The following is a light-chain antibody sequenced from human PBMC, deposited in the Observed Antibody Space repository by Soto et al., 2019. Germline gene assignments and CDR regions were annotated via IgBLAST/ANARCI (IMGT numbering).Light chain of an antibody. CDR2: GNS. Sequence: QSVLRQPPSVSGAPGQRVTISCTGSSSNIGAGYDVHWYQQLPGTAPKLLIYGNSNRPSGVPDRFSGSKSGTSASLAITGLQAEDEADYYCQSYDSSLSALYVFGTGTKLTV. CDR1: SSNIGAGYD. V-gene: IGLV1-40*01. J-gene: IGLJ1*01. CDR3: QSYDSSLSALYV.